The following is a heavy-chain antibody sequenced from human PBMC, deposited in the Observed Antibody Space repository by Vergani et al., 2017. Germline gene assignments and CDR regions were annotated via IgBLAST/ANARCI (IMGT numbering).Heavy chain of an antibody. J-gene: IGHJ6*02. CDR3: ARGGPQYYYYGMDF. CDR2: IYYSGST. CDR1: GGSISSYY. Sequence: QVQLQESGPGLVKPSETLSLTCTVSGGSISSYYWSWIRQPPGKGLEWIGYIYYSGSTNYNPSLKSRVTISVDTSKNQFSLKLSSVTAADTAVYYCARGGPQYYYYGMDFWGQGTTVTVSS. V-gene: IGHV4-59*01. D-gene: IGHD3-10*01.